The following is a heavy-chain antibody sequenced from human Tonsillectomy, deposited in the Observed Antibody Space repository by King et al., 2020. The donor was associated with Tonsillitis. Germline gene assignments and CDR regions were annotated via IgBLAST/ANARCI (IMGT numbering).Heavy chain of an antibody. CDR1: GFRFDDYA. V-gene: IGHV3-9*01. J-gene: IGHJ4*01. D-gene: IGHD3-22*01. Sequence: VQLVESGGGLVQPGRSLRLSCAASGFRFDDYAIHWVRQAPGKGLEWVSGISWNSGRIDYADSVRGRFTISRDNAKNSLYLQMNSLGAEGTALYYCVKDISPNYYDSSGYFHYWGQGTLVTVSS. CDR3: VKDISPNYYDSSGYFHY. CDR2: ISWNSGRI.